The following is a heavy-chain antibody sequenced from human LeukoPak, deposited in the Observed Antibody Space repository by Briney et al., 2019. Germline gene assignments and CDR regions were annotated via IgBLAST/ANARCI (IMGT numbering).Heavy chain of an antibody. J-gene: IGHJ4*02. CDR1: GFTFSSYG. V-gene: IGHV3-30*18. D-gene: IGHD2-2*01. CDR2: ISYDGSNK. CDR3: AKSVCSSTSCSDFDY. Sequence: GGSLRLSCAASGFTFSSYGMHWVRQAPGQGLEWVAVISYDGSNKYYADSVKGRFTISRDNSKNTLYLQMNSLRAEDTAVYYCAKSVCSSTSCSDFDYWGQGTLVTVSS.